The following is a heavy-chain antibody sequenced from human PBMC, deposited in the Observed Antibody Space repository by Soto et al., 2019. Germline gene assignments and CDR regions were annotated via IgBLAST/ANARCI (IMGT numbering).Heavy chain of an antibody. D-gene: IGHD5-18*01. CDR3: AREGSYSAYNFAHGIQLWSFDF. CDR1: EGSINTLY. J-gene: IGHJ4*02. CDR2: IFSSGST. V-gene: IGHV4-4*07. Sequence: SETLGVTSTFSEGSINTLYWSWVRQPAWKGLDWIGRIFSSGSTSFNPSLESRVAMSVDTSKNHFSLNLSSVTAADMAVYYCAREGSYSAYNFAHGIQLWSFDFWGQGAMVTVSS.